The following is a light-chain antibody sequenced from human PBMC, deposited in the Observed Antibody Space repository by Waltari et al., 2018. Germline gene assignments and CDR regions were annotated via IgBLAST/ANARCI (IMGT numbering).Light chain of an antibody. V-gene: IGLV2-23*02. CDR1: SRDVGSYNL. CDR3: CSYARSGTVL. Sequence: QSALNQPASVSGPPEQSITISCHGTSRDVGSYNLDSWNQQHPGKAPKLMIYEVVKRPSGVSNRFAGSTSANAASLTISGLQAEDEGDYYCCSYARSGTVLFGGGTKLTVL. J-gene: IGLJ2*01. CDR2: EVV.